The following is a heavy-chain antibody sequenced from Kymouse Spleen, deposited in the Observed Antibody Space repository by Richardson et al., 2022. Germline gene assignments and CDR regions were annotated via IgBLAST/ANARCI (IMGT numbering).Heavy chain of an antibody. J-gene: IGHJ4*02. CDR3: TPMYSGSSFDY. D-gene: IGHD1-26*01. CDR2: IKSKTDGGTT. CDR1: GFTFSNAW. V-gene: IGHV3-15*01. Sequence: EVQLVESGGGLVKPGGSLRLSCAASGFTFSNAWMSWVRQAPGKGLEWVGRIKSKTDGGTTDYAAPVKGRFTISRDDSKNTLYLQMNSLKTEDTAVYYCTPMYSGSSFDYWGQGTLVTVSS.